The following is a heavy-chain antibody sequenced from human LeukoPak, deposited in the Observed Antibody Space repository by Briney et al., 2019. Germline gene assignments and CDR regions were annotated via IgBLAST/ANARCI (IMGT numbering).Heavy chain of an antibody. J-gene: IGHJ6*02. Sequence: SETLSLTCTVSGGSISSYYWSWIRQPPGKGLEWIGYIYYSGSTNYNPSLKSRVTISVDTSKNQFSLKLSSVTAADTAVYYCARLPYCSSTSCYRHYYYGMDVWGQGTTVTVS. CDR3: ARLPYCSSTSCYRHYYYGMDV. V-gene: IGHV4-59*08. D-gene: IGHD2-2*01. CDR2: IYYSGST. CDR1: GGSISSYY.